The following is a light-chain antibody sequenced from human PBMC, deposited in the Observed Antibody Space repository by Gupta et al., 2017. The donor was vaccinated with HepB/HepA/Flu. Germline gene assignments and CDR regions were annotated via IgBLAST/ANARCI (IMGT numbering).Light chain of an antibody. CDR3: QHGDNIHYT. J-gene: IGKJ3*01. CDR1: EDIADY. V-gene: IGKV1-33*01. CDR2: DAS. Sequence: DIQLTQSPSSLAASVGDTVTITCQASEDIADYLNWYQQKPGKAPNFLISDASKVTRGVPSRFSGDGSGTNFTFTISSRQPEDSATYYCQHGDNIHYTFGHGTKVVIK.